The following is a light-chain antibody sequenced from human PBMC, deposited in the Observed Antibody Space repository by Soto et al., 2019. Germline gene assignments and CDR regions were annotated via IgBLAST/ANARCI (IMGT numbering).Light chain of an antibody. CDR1: SSDVGSYNL. CDR3: CSYAGSSTFV. CDR2: EGS. Sequence: HSALTKPASVSVSPGQSITISCTGTSSDVGSYNLVPWYQQHPGKAPKLMIYEGSKRPSGVSNRFSGSKSGNTASLTISGLQAEDEADYYCCSYAGSSTFVFGTGTKVTVL. J-gene: IGLJ1*01. V-gene: IGLV2-23*01.